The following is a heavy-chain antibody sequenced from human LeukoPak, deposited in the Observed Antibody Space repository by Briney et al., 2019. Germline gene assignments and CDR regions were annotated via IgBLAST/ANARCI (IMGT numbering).Heavy chain of an antibody. V-gene: IGHV3-30-3*01. J-gene: IGHJ4*02. Sequence: GRSLRLSCAASGFTFSSYAMHWVRQAPGKGLEWVAVISYNGSNKYYADSVKGRFTISRDNSKSTLYLQMNSLRAEDTAVYYCARDGGYSGLLRTGKIQLGFDYWGQGTLVTVSS. CDR3: ARDGGYSGLLRTGKIQLGFDY. CDR2: ISYNGSNK. D-gene: IGHD5-12*01. CDR1: GFTFSSYA.